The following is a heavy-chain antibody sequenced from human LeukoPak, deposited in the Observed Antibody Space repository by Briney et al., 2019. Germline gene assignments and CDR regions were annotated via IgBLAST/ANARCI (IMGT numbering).Heavy chain of an antibody. CDR1: GFTFSSYE. J-gene: IGHJ3*02. Sequence: GGSLRLSCAASGFTFSSYELNWVRQAPGKGLEWVSSISSSSSYIYYADSVKGRFTISRDNAKNSLYLQMNSLRAEDTAVYYCARSDYGGNSFAFDIWGQGTMVTVSS. V-gene: IGHV3-21*01. CDR3: ARSDYGGNSFAFDI. CDR2: ISSSSSYI. D-gene: IGHD4-23*01.